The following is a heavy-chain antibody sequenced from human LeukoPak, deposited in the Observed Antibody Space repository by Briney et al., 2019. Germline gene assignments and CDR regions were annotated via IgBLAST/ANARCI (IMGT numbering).Heavy chain of an antibody. J-gene: IGHJ4*02. CDR3: AKFGSVGSGTFDY. Sequence: PGRSLRLSCAASGFTFSSYGMHWVRQAPGKGLEWVAVISYDGSNKYYADSVKGRFTISRDNSKNTLYLQMNSLRAEDTAVYYCAKFGSVGSGTFDYWGQGSLVTVSS. V-gene: IGHV3-30*18. D-gene: IGHD3-10*01. CDR1: GFTFSSYG. CDR2: ISYDGSNK.